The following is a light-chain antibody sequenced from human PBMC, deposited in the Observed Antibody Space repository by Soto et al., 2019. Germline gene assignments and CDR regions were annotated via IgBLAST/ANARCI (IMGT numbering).Light chain of an antibody. CDR3: QKYDGSWT. V-gene: IGKV3D-20*01. Sequence: EVTLTQSPGTVSLSPGETATLSCGASRPLLRGYLAWYKQRPGLAPRIIIYDVSKRATGIPDRFTGSGSGTEFTLSISGVEPEDFAVEYCQKYDGSWTFGQGTKVDIK. CDR1: RPLLRGY. CDR2: DVS. J-gene: IGKJ1*01.